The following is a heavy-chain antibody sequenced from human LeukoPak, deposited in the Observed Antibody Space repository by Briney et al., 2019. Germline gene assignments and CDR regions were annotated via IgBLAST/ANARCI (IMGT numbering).Heavy chain of an antibody. CDR1: GGTFSSYA. J-gene: IGHJ3*01. D-gene: IGHD3-16*01. V-gene: IGHV1-69*04. CDR3: ARALTSGAFDV. Sequence: ASVKVSCKASGGTFSSYAISWVRQAPGQGLEWMGRIIPILGIANYAQKFQGRVTITADKSTSTAYMELSSLRSEDTAVYYCARALTSGAFDVWGQGTMVTVSS. CDR2: IIPILGIA.